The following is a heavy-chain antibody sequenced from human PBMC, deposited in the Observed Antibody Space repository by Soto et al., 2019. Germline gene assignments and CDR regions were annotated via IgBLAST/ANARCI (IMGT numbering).Heavy chain of an antibody. D-gene: IGHD1-26*01. CDR2: IYPGDSDT. CDR1: GYRFSTYW. CDR3: ARLGGIVDTGTWIQ. Sequence: GESLKISCKASGYRFSTYWIGWVRQRPGKGPEWMAIIYPGDSDTRENPSFQGQVTISADKSSNTVHLQWRSLKASDTTIYYCARLGGIVDTGTWIQWGQGTPVTVSS. V-gene: IGHV5-51*01. J-gene: IGHJ4*02.